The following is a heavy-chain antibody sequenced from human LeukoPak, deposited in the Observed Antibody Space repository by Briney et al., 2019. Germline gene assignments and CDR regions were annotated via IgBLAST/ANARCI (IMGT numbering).Heavy chain of an antibody. Sequence: SETLSLTCTVSGYSISSGYYWGWIRQPPGKGLEWIGSIYHSGSTYYNPSLKSRATISVDTSKNQFSLKLSSVTAADTAVYYCARDLDYYDSSGYYFDYWGQGTLVTVSS. CDR2: IYHSGST. CDR3: ARDLDYYDSSGYYFDY. D-gene: IGHD3-22*01. CDR1: GYSISSGYY. J-gene: IGHJ4*02. V-gene: IGHV4-38-2*02.